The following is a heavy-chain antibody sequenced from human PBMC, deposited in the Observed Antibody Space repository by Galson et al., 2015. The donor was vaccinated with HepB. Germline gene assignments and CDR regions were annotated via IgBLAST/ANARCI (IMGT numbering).Heavy chain of an antibody. CDR3: AKEVLLWFGEAN. V-gene: IGHV3-23*01. CDR2: ISGSGGST. Sequence: SLRLSCAASGFTFSSYAMSWVRQAPGKGLEWVSAISGSGGSTYYADSVKGRFTISRDNSKNTLYLQMNSLRAEDAAVYYCAKEVLLWFGEANWGQGPLLTVSS. D-gene: IGHD3-10*01. J-gene: IGHJ4*02. CDR1: GFTFSSYA.